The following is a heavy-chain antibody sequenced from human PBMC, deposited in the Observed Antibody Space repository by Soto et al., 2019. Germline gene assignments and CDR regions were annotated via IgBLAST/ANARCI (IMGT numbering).Heavy chain of an antibody. J-gene: IGHJ6*02. V-gene: IGHV1-69*13. CDR2: IIPIFGTA. CDR1: GGTFSSYA. D-gene: IGHD1-1*01. CDR3: ARDDPGRTDYYYYRMDV. Sequence: SVKVSCKASGGTFSSYAISWVRQAPGQGLEWMGGIIPIFGTANYAQKFQGRVTITADESTSTAYMELSSLRSEDTAVYYCARDDPGRTDYYYYRMDVWGQGTTVTVSS.